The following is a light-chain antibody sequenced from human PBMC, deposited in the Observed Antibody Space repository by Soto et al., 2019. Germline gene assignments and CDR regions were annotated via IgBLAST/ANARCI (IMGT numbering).Light chain of an antibody. Sequence: ETVMTQYPASLSVSPGERATLSCRASQSVSSNFAWYQQKPGQAPRLLIYGASSRATGIPDRFSGSGSGTDFTLTISSLQPEDFATYYCQQSYSTPPTFGQGSMVDI. CDR1: QSVSSN. J-gene: IGKJ1*01. CDR3: QQSYSTPPT. CDR2: GAS. V-gene: IGKV3D-15*01.